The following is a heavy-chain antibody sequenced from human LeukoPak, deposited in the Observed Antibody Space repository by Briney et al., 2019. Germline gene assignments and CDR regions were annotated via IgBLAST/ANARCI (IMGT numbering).Heavy chain of an antibody. V-gene: IGHV3-53*01. J-gene: IGHJ4*02. CDR2: IYSGGDT. CDR1: GFSVSSYY. Sequence: GGSLRLSCAASGFSVSSYYMSWIRQAPGKGLEWVSIIYSGGDTYYADSVKGRFTISRDNAKNSLYLQMNSLRAEDTAVYYCARERDPYYFDYWGQGTLVTVSS. CDR3: ARERDPYYFDY.